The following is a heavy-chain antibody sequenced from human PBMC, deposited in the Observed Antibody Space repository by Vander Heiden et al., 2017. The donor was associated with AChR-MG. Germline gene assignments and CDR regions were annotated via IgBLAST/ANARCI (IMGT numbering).Heavy chain of an antibody. Sequence: QVQLQESGPGLLKPSETLSLNCTVSGGSVNSNNYYWSWIRQLPGKGLEWIGYIYHSGSAIYNPSLEGRVALLIDTSKNQFSLKLSSVTVADTAVYYCAREGFSERSYNLYYHGMDVWGQGTTVTVSS. CDR3: AREGFSERSYNLYYHGMDV. CDR1: GGSVNSNNYY. V-gene: IGHV4-61*01. D-gene: IGHD3-3*01. J-gene: IGHJ6*02. CDR2: IYHSGSA.